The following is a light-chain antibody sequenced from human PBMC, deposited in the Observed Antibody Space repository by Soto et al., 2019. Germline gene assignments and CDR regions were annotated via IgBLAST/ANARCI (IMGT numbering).Light chain of an antibody. CDR1: SSNIGNNY. Sequence: QPVLTQPPSVSAAPGQMVTISCSGSSSNIGNNYVSWYQQLPGTAPKLLIYDNDKRPSGIPDRFSGSKSGTSATLGITGLQTGDEADYYCGTWDTSLTAGVFGGGTKLTVL. V-gene: IGLV1-51*01. CDR2: DND. J-gene: IGLJ3*02. CDR3: GTWDTSLTAGV.